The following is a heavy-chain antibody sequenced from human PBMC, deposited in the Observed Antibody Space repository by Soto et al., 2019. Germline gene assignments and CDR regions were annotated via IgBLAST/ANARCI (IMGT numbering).Heavy chain of an antibody. J-gene: IGHJ4*02. CDR3: AKVIKPPYYFDY. V-gene: IGHV3-23*01. CDR2: ISGSGGST. CDR1: GFTFSSCA. Sequence: PXGSLLLSCAASGFTFSSCAMSWVRQAPGKGLEWVPAISGSGGSTYYADSVKGRFTISRDNSKNTLYLQMNSLRAEDTAVYYCAKVIKPPYYFDYWGQGTLVTVSS.